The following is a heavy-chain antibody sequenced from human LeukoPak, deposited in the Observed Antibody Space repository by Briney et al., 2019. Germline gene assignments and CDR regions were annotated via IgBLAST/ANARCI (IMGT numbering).Heavy chain of an antibody. CDR1: GGSFSGYY. CDR2: INHSGST. J-gene: IGHJ3*02. V-gene: IGHV4-34*01. CDR3: ARSYYYDSPWAFDI. Sequence: PSETLSLTCAVYGGSFSGYYWSWIRQPPGKGLEWIGEINHSGSTNYNPSLKSRVTISVDTSKNQFSLKLSSVTAADTAVCYCARSYYYDSPWAFDIWGQGTMVTVSS. D-gene: IGHD3-22*01.